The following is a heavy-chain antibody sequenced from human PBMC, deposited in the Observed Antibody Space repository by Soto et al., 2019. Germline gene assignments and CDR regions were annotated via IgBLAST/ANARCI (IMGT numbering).Heavy chain of an antibody. CDR3: ARDLSMGQQLPGAFDI. Sequence: PSETLSLTCTVSGGSISSSSYYWGWIRQPPGKGLEWIGSIYYSGSTNYNPSLKSRVTISVDTSKNQFSLRLSSVTAADTAVYYCARDLSMGQQLPGAFDIWGQGTMVTVSS. D-gene: IGHD6-13*01. V-gene: IGHV4-39*07. J-gene: IGHJ3*02. CDR2: IYYSGST. CDR1: GGSISSSSYY.